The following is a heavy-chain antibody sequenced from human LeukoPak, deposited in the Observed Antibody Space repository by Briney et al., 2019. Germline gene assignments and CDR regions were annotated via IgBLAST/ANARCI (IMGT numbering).Heavy chain of an antibody. J-gene: IGHJ4*02. D-gene: IGHD2-2*01. CDR1: GYTFTSYG. CDR3: ARVGAYCTSTSCFDY. Sequence: ASVTVSCKASGYTFTSYGTSWVRQAPGQGLEWMGWISAYNGNTDYALKFQGRVTMTTDTSTSTAYMDLRSLRSDDTAVYYCARVGAYCTSTSCFDYWGLGTLVTVSS. V-gene: IGHV1-18*01. CDR2: ISAYNGNT.